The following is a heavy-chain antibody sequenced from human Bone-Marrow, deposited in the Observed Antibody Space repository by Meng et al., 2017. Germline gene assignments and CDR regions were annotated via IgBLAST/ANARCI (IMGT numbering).Heavy chain of an antibody. D-gene: IGHD6-19*01. CDR3: TIYTSGHM. V-gene: IGHV3-73*01. J-gene: IGHJ3*02. CDR2: ISRKINNLAT. CDR1: GATFSGSD. Sequence: GESLKISCVVSGATFSGSDIHWVRQASGKRLEWVGRISRKINNLATAYAASVKGRFTISRDDSKHTAYLQMNSLISEDTALYYCTIYTSGHMWGQGTMVTVSS.